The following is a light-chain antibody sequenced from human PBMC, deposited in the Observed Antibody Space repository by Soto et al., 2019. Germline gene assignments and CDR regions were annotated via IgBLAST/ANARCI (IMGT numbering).Light chain of an antibody. CDR3: HQYGDAPQT. V-gene: IGKV3-20*01. CDR1: QSVSGSY. CDR2: LAS. J-gene: IGKJ2*01. Sequence: NVLTQSPGTLSLSPGERATLSCRASQSVSGSYLAWYQQKPGQAPRLLIYLASTRANGIPDRFSGSGSGTDFTLSISRLEPEDSAVYYCHQYGDAPQTFGQGTKLEIK.